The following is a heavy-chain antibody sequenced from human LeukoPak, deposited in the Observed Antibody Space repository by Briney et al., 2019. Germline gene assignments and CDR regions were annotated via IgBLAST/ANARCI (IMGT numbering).Heavy chain of an antibody. D-gene: IGHD3-3*01. Sequence: GXXLRLSCAASGFTFSDHYMDWVRQAPGKGLEWVGRTRNKANSYTTEYAASVKGKFTISRDDSKNSLYLQMNSLKTEDTAVYYCARAVNTIFGVAFDYWGQGTLVTVSS. CDR3: ARAVNTIFGVAFDY. CDR2: TRNKANSYTT. V-gene: IGHV3-72*01. J-gene: IGHJ4*02. CDR1: GFTFSDHY.